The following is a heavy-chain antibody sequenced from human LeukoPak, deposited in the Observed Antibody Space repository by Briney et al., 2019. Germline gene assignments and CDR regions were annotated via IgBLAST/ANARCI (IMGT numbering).Heavy chain of an antibody. V-gene: IGHV1-69*04. D-gene: IGHD3-22*01. CDR1: GGTFSSYA. Sequence: ASVKVSCKASGGTFSSYAISWVRQAPGQGLEWMGRIIPILGIANYAQKFQGRVTITADKSTSTAYMELSSLRSEDTAVYYCAGAINYYDSSGPDDYWGQGTLVTVSS. CDR3: AGAINYYDSSGPDDY. J-gene: IGHJ4*02. CDR2: IIPILGIA.